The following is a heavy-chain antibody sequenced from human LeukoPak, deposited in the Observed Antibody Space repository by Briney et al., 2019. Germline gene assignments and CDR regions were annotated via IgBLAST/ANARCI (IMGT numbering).Heavy chain of an antibody. J-gene: IGHJ6*03. CDR1: GGSISSYY. D-gene: IGHD3-9*01. CDR2: IYTSGST. Sequence: SETLSLTCTVSGGSISSYYWSWIRQPPGKGLEWIGYIYTSGSTNYNPSLKSRVTISVDTSKNQFSLKLSSVTAADTAVYYCARVRVYYDILTGYSAIDYYYYYMDVWGKGTTVTVSS. CDR3: ARVRVYYDILTGYSAIDYYYYYMDV. V-gene: IGHV4-4*09.